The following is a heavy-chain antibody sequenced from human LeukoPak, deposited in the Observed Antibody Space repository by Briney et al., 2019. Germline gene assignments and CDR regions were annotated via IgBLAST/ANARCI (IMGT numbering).Heavy chain of an antibody. CDR3: ARDRGSTAAPSLTY. D-gene: IGHD6-13*01. CDR2: ISSSGSTK. J-gene: IGHJ4*02. Sequence: GGSLRLSCAASGFTFSSYGINWVRLAPGKGLEWISYISSSGSTKYYADSVKGRFTISRDNAKNSLYLQMNSLRDEDTAVYYCARDRGSTAAPSLTYWGQGTLVTVSS. V-gene: IGHV3-48*02. CDR1: GFTFSSYG.